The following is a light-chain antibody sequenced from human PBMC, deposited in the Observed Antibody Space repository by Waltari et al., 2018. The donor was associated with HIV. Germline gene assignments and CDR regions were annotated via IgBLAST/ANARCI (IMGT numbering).Light chain of an antibody. J-gene: IGLJ2*01. CDR1: SSDVGGHRY. Sequence: QSALTPPPSASGSPGQAVTISCTGTSSDVGGHRYVPWYQQHPGKAPKLIISEVTKRPSGVPDRFSGSKSGNTASLTVSGLQAEDEGDYFCSSYSGRNRSVIFGGGTRVTVL. V-gene: IGLV2-8*01. CDR3: SSYSGRNRSVI. CDR2: EVT.